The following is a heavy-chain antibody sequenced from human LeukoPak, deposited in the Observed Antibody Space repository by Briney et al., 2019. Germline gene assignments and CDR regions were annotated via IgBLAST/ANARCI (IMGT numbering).Heavy chain of an antibody. CDR1: GFTFSSYS. D-gene: IGHD4-17*01. J-gene: IGHJ4*02. CDR2: ISSSSSYI. Sequence: GGSLRLSRAASGFTFSSYSMNWVRQAPGKGLEWVSSISSSSSYIYYADSVKGRFTIPRDNAKNSLYLQMNSLRAEDTAVYYCARDVHDYGDFDYWGQGTLVTVSS. V-gene: IGHV3-21*01. CDR3: ARDVHDYGDFDY.